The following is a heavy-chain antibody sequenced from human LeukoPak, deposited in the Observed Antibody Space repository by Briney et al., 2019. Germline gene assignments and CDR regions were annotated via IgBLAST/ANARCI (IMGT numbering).Heavy chain of an antibody. CDR1: GYTFTGYY. CDR3: AGEDRSIAAAGTWDWFDP. Sequence: GASVKVSCKASGYTFTGYYMHWVRQAPGQGLEWMGWINPNSGGTNYARKFQGRVTMTRDTSISTAYMELSRLRSDDTAVYYCAGEDRSIAAAGTWDWFDPWGQGTLVTVSS. J-gene: IGHJ5*02. D-gene: IGHD6-13*01. CDR2: INPNSGGT. V-gene: IGHV1-2*02.